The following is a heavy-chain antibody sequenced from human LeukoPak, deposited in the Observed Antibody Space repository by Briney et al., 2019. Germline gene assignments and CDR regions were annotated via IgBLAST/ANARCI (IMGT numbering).Heavy chain of an antibody. CDR2: INPNSGGT. J-gene: IGHJ5*02. CDR1: GYTFTGYY. V-gene: IGHV1-2*02. Sequence: ASVKVSCKASGYTFTGYYMHWVRQAPGQGLEWMGWINPNSGGTNYAQKFQGRVTMTRDTSISTAYMELSRLRSDDTAAYYCARAMLLWFGELQDNWFDPWGQGTLVTVSS. D-gene: IGHD3-10*01. CDR3: ARAMLLWFGELQDNWFDP.